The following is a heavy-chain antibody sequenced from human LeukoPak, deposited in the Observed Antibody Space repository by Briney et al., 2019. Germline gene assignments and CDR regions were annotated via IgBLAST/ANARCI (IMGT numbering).Heavy chain of an antibody. CDR2: ISYDGSNK. V-gene: IGHV3-30*04. CDR1: GFTFSSYA. D-gene: IGHD3-9*01. Sequence: GGSLRLSCAAFGFTFSSYAMHWVRQAPGKGLEWVAVISYDGSNKYYADSVKGRFTISRDNSKNTLYLQMNSLRAEDTSVYYCARDPRYDILTRAKGQYDYWGQGTLVTVSS. CDR3: ARDPRYDILTRAKGQYDY. J-gene: IGHJ4*02.